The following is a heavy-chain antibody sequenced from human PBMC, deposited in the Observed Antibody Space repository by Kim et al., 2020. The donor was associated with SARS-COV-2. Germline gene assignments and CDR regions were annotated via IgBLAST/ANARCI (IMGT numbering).Heavy chain of an antibody. CDR2: ITKSSATI. CDR1: GFTFSAYD. Sequence: GGSLRLSCATSGFTFSAYDMNWVRQAPGKGLEWLSFITKSSATIYYADSVQGRFTISRDNAMNSLYLQMNSLRDEDTALYYCVRDRMGGAFDIWGQGTMVTVSS. V-gene: IGHV3-48*02. J-gene: IGHJ3*02. D-gene: IGHD3-16*01. CDR3: VRDRMGGAFDI.